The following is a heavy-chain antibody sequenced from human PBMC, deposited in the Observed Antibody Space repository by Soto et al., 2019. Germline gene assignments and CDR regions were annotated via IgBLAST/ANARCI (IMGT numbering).Heavy chain of an antibody. D-gene: IGHD2-8*02. CDR2: ILVGGST. V-gene: IGHV3-23*01. CDR1: GFTCSSYD. CDR3: AKATATGGGAFDI. Sequence: GGSLRLSCAASGFTCSSYDMSWVRQAPGKGLEWVSTILVGGSTHYPDSVKGRFTISRDNSKNTVFLQMNSLTAGDTAVYYCAKATATGGGAFDICGQGTMVTV. J-gene: IGHJ3*02.